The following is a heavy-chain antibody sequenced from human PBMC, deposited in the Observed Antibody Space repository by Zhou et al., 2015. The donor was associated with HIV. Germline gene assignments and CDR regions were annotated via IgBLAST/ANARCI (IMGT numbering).Heavy chain of an antibody. CDR1: GDTTRTYG. J-gene: IGHJ2*01. CDR3: AREGWGSWYFDL. V-gene: IGHV1-69*06. Sequence: QVKLVQSGAEVKMPGSSVKVSCQTSGDTTRTYGISWVRQAPGQRPEWMGNITPLLGTTNYAQKLQGRLTITADKSTSTVYMELNSLRSEDTAFYYCAREGWGSWYFDLWGRGTLVSVSS. CDR2: ITPLLGTT. D-gene: IGHD7-27*01.